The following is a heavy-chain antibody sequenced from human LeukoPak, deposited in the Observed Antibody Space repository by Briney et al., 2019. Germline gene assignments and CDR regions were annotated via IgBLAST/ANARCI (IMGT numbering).Heavy chain of an antibody. CDR1: GGSISSYY. D-gene: IGHD3-22*01. Sequence: SETLSLTCTVSGGSISSYYWSWIRQPAGKGLEWIGRTHTSGSTNYNPSLKSRVTMSGDTSKNQFSPKLSSVTAADTAVYYCAREAYYYDSSGYRRFDYWGQGPLVTVSS. CDR3: AREAYYYDSSGYRRFDY. CDR2: THTSGST. J-gene: IGHJ4*02. V-gene: IGHV4-4*07.